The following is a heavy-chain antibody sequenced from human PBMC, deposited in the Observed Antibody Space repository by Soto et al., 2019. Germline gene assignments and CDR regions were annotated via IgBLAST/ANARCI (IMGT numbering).Heavy chain of an antibody. CDR1: GGTFSSYT. Sequence: QVQLVQSGAAVKKPGSSVKVSCKASGGTFSSYTISWVRQAPGQGLEWMGRIIPILGIANYAQKFQGRVTITADKSTSTAYMELRSLRSEDTAVYYCSTMIPFDYWGQGTRVTVSA. CDR2: IIPILGIA. J-gene: IGHJ4*02. V-gene: IGHV1-69*02. CDR3: STMIPFDY. D-gene: IGHD3-16*01.